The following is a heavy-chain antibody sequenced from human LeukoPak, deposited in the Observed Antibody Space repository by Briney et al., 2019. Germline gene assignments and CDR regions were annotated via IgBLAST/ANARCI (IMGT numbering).Heavy chain of an antibody. CDR1: GGTFSTYA. J-gene: IGHJ3*02. CDR2: IVPIFGKP. V-gene: IGHV1-69*06. Sequence: SVKVSCKASGGTFSTYAISWVRQAPGQGLEWMGGIVPIFGKPSYAQKFQGRVTITADTSTSTVYMELSSLRAEDTAVYYCARGFIADDDAFDIWGRGTMVTVSS. CDR3: ARGFIADDDAFDI. D-gene: IGHD6-13*01.